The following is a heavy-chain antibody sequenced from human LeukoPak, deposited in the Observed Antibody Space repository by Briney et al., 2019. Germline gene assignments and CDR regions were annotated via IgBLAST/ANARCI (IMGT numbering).Heavy chain of an antibody. J-gene: IGHJ2*01. CDR2: INHSGST. D-gene: IGHD1-26*01. Sequence: SETLSLTCAVYGGSFSGYYWSWIRQPPGKGLEWIGEINHSGSTNYNPSLKSRVTISVDTSKNQFSLKLSSVTAADTAVYYCASTVRAAIVGATRDLYFDLWGRGTLVTVSS. V-gene: IGHV4-34*01. CDR1: GGSFSGYY. CDR3: ASTVRAAIVGATRDLYFDL.